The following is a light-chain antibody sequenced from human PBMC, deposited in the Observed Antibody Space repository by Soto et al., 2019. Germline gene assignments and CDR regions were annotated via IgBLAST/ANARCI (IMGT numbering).Light chain of an antibody. V-gene: IGKV3-20*01. CDR2: GAS. CDR1: KSVSSSY. CDR3: QQYGSSPLT. J-gene: IGKJ4*01. Sequence: EIVLTQSPGTLSLSPGERATLSCRASKSVSSSYLAWYQHKPGPAPRLLIYGASSRATGIPDRLSGSGSGTDFTLTISRLEPEDFAVYYCQQYGSSPLTFGGGTKVEIK.